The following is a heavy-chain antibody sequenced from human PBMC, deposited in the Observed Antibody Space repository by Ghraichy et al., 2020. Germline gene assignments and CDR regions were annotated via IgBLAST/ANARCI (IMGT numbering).Heavy chain of an antibody. CDR2: ISRSSTTT. J-gene: IGHJ4*02. CDR1: GFTFSSYT. CDR3: ARDVPCSGGSCFRYYFDY. Sequence: GSLRLSCAASGFTFSSYTMNWVRQAPGKGLEWVSYISRSSTTTDYADSVKGRFTISRDNARNSLYLQMNSLRDEDTAVYYCARDVPCSGGSCFRYYFDYWGQGTLVTVSS. D-gene: IGHD2-15*01. V-gene: IGHV3-48*02.